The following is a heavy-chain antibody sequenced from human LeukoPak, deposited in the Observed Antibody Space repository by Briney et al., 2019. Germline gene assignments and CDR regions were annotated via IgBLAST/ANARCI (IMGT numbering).Heavy chain of an antibody. J-gene: IGHJ4*02. Sequence: GGSLRLSCAASAFTFSSYWMHWVRQAPGKVLVWVSRINSDGSSTSYADSVKGRFTISRDNAKNTLYLQMNSLRAEDTAVYYCARDLNYDFWSGNIDYWGQGTLVTASS. CDR2: INSDGSST. CDR3: ARDLNYDFWSGNIDY. CDR1: AFTFSSYW. D-gene: IGHD3-3*01. V-gene: IGHV3-74*01.